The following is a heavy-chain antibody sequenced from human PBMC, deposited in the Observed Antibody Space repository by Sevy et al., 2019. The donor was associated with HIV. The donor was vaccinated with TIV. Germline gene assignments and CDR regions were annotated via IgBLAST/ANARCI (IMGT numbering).Heavy chain of an antibody. CDR1: GGTFSSYA. J-gene: IGHJ4*02. D-gene: IGHD3-22*01. Sequence: ASVKVSCKASGGTFSSYAISWVRQAPGQGLEWMGGIIPIFGTANYAQKFQGRVTITADKSRSTAYMELSSLRSEDTAVYYCARSVGRAYYYDSSGYFSFDYWGQGTLVTVSS. V-gene: IGHV1-69*06. CDR3: ARSVGRAYYYDSSGYFSFDY. CDR2: IIPIFGTA.